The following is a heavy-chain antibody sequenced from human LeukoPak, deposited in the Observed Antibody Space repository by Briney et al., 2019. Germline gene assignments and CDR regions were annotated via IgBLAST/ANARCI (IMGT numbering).Heavy chain of an antibody. CDR1: GGSISSSSYY. CDR2: IYYSGST. V-gene: IGHV4-39*01. Sequence: SETLSLTCTVSGGSISSSSYYWGWIRQPPGKGLEWIGSIYYSGSTYYNPSLKSRFTISVDTSKNQFSLKLSSVTAADAAVYYCARRLVYAIDFDYWGRGTLVTVSS. J-gene: IGHJ4*02. D-gene: IGHD2-8*01. CDR3: ARRLVYAIDFDY.